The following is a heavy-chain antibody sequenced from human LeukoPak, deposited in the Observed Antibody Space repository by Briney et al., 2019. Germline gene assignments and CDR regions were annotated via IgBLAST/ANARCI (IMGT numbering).Heavy chain of an antibody. J-gene: IGHJ4*02. CDR3: ARRGGAMVGAAAGMDY. CDR1: GGSFSGYY. D-gene: IGHD6-13*01. V-gene: IGHV4-34*01. CDR2: INHSGST. Sequence: SETLSLTCAVYGGSFSGYYWSWIRQPPGEGLEWIGEINHSGSTNYNPSLKSRVTISVDTSKNQFSLKLSSVTAADTAVYYCARRGGAMVGAAAGMDYWGQGTLVTVSS.